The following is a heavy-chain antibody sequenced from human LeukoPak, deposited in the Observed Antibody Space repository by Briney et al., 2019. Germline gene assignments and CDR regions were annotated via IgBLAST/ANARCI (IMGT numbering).Heavy chain of an antibody. V-gene: IGHV3-21*01. D-gene: IGHD2-15*01. J-gene: IGHJ4*02. CDR2: ISSSSSYI. Sequence: GGSLRLSCAASGFTFSSYSMNWVRQAPGKGLEWVSSISSSSSYIYYADSVKGRFTISRDNAKNSLYLQMNSLRAEDTAVYYCARDRDIGSGYFDYWGQGTLVTVSS. CDR3: ARDRDIGSGYFDY. CDR1: GFTFSSYS.